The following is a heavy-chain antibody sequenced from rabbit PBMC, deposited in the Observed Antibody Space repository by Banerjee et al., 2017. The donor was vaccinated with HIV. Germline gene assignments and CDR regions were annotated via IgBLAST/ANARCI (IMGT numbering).Heavy chain of an antibody. J-gene: IGHJ6*01. D-gene: IGHD4-1*01. V-gene: IGHV1S45*01. CDR1: GFSFSNGYV. CDR2: ITYGGSA. CDR3: ARLSGWGGDL. Sequence: QEQLEESGGDLVKPEGSLTLTCTASGFSFSNGYVMCWVRQAPGKGLEYIGYITYGGSAYYASWAKGRFTISKTSSTAVTLQMTSLSAADTATYFCARLSGWGGDLWGPGTLVTVS.